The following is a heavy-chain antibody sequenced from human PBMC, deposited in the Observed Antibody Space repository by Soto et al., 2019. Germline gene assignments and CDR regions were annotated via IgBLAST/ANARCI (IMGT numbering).Heavy chain of an antibody. CDR1: GGSISSGGYY. Sequence: PSETLSLTCTVSGGSISSGGYYWSWIRQHPGKGLEWIGYIYYSGSTYYNPSLKSRVTISVDTSKNQFSLKLSSVTAADTAVYYCARANLYYDFWSGYYSRYNWFDPWGQGTLVTVSS. D-gene: IGHD3-3*01. J-gene: IGHJ5*02. V-gene: IGHV4-31*03. CDR2: IYYSGST. CDR3: ARANLYYDFWSGYYSRYNWFDP.